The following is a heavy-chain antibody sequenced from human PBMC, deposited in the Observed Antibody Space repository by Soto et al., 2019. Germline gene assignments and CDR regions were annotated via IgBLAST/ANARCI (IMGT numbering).Heavy chain of an antibody. J-gene: IGHJ6*02. CDR2: TTGDGSKS. CDR1: GFTFRSYF. D-gene: IGHD3-16*02. CDR3: ARENCYSMDV. Sequence: EVQMVESGGGLVQPGGSLRLSCAASGFTFRSYFMAWVRQAPGKGPVLVAHTTGDGSKSNHADSVRGRFTISRDNAKNTLYLQRNSLRDEDTAMYYCARENCYSMDVWGQWTTVTVSS. V-gene: IGHV3-74*01.